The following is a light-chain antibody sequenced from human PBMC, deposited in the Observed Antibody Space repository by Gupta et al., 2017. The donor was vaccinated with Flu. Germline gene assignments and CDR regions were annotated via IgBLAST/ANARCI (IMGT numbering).Light chain of an antibody. CDR2: EVT. CDR1: SRDVGGYNM. V-gene: IGLV2-8*01. Sequence: QSALTQPPSASGSPGPSVTISCTGSSRDVGGYNMVSWYQQHPGKAPKLIIYEVTKRPSGVPERFSGSKSGNTASLTVSGLQAEDEADYYCPSYTGSSNFDVFGTGTKVTVL. CDR3: PSYTGSSNFDV. J-gene: IGLJ1*01.